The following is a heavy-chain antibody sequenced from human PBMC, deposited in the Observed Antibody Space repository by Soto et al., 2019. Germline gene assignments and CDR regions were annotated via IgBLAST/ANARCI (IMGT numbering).Heavy chain of an antibody. J-gene: IGHJ3*02. Sequence: QLHLVQSGAVVKKPGASVTVSCSASGYPVTAYYMHWVRQAPGRGLEWMGGINPATGAAKYTQTFQGRVTMTRDPFRSTGFMELRGLTSDDTAVFYCARGGGVGVAGSAAFDMWGQGTLVTVSS. CDR1: GYPVTAYY. D-gene: IGHD3-3*01. V-gene: IGHV1-2*02. CDR3: ARGGGVGVAGSAAFDM. CDR2: INPATGAA.